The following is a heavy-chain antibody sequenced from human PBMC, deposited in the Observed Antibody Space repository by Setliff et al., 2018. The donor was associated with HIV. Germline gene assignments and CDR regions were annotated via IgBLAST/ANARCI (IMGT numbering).Heavy chain of an antibody. J-gene: IGHJ3*02. CDR1: GGSISTYY. CDR2: IYYSGST. Sequence: SETLSLTCTVSGGSISTYYWSWIRQSPGKGLEWIGYIYYSGSTKYNPSLKSRVTISIDRSKNEFSLKLSSVTAADTALYYCARDRDYGGNRDAFDIWGQGIMVTVSS. D-gene: IGHD4-17*01. CDR3: ARDRDYGGNRDAFDI. V-gene: IGHV4-59*01.